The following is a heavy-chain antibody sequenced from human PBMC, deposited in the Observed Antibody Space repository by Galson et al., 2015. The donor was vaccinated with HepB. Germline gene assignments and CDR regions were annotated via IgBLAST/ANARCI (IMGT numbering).Heavy chain of an antibody. J-gene: IGHJ4*02. V-gene: IGHV3-23*01. CDR2: IGDGGDDT. CDR1: GITFSNYA. CDR3: AKVASSVFFDS. Sequence: SLRLSCAAPGITFSNYAMIWVRQAPGKGLEWVSSIGDGGDDTYYADSVKGRFSISRDNSKNTLFLQMNSLRVDDTVVYYCAKVASSVFFDSWGQGTLVTVSS.